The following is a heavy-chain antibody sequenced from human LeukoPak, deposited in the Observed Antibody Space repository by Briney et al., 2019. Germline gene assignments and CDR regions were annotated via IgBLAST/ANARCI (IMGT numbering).Heavy chain of an antibody. CDR1: GFTFSSFG. Sequence: PGGSLRLSCAASGFTFSSFGMTWVRQPPGKGLEWIGEINHSGSTNYNPSLKSRVTISVDTSKNQFSLKLSSVTAADTAVYCCAIIAARPTNLDYWGQGTLVTVSS. CDR2: INHSGST. CDR3: AIIAARPTNLDY. D-gene: IGHD6-6*01. J-gene: IGHJ4*02. V-gene: IGHV4-34*08.